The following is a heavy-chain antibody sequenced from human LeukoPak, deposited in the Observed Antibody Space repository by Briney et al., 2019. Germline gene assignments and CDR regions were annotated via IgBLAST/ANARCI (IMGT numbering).Heavy chain of an antibody. CDR3: ARHDLYGDYARDY. CDR2: IYPGDSDT. Sequence: GESLKISCKGSGYSFANYWIGWVRQMPGKGLEWMGIIYPGDSDTRYSPSFQGQVTLSVDKSINTAYLQWSSLKASDTAMYYCARHDLYGDYARDYWGQGTQATVSS. CDR1: GYSFANYW. V-gene: IGHV5-51*01. J-gene: IGHJ4*02. D-gene: IGHD4-17*01.